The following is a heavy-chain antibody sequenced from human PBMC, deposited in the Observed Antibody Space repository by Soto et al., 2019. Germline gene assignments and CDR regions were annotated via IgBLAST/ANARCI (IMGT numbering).Heavy chain of an antibody. CDR1: GGSISSGGYY. D-gene: IGHD3-22*01. J-gene: IGHJ5*02. Sequence: SETLSLTCTVSGGSISSGGYYWSWIRQHPGKGLEWIGYIYYSGSTYFNPSLKSQLTISVDTSKNQFSLQLSSVSAADTAMYYCARVPTYYQRSVGYQPFHPWGQGTQVTVSS. CDR3: ARVPTYYQRSVGYQPFHP. V-gene: IGHV4-31*01. CDR2: IYYSGST.